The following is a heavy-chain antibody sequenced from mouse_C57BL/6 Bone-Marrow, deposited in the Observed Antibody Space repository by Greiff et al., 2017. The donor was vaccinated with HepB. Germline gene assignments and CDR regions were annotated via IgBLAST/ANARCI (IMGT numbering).Heavy chain of an antibody. CDR3: ASGTGTWFAY. V-gene: IGHV5-15*01. CDR1: GFTFSDYG. D-gene: IGHD4-1*01. CDR2: ISNLAYSI. J-gene: IGHJ3*01. Sequence: EVQVVESGGGLVQPGGSLKLSCAASGFTFSDYGMAWVRQAPRKGPEWVAFISNLAYSIYYADTVTGRFTISRENAKNTLYLEMSSLRSEDTAMYYCASGTGTWFAYWGQGTLVTGSA.